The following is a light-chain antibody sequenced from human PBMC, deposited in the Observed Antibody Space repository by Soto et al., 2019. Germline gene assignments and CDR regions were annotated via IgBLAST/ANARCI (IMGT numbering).Light chain of an antibody. Sequence: DLQMTQSPSTLPASVGDRVTITCRASQTIGDWLAWYQQKPGKVPKLLIYKASTLEGGVPSRFSGSGSGTEFTLTISSLQPDDFATYYCQQSHFYWTFGQGTKVEIK. V-gene: IGKV1-5*03. CDR2: KAS. J-gene: IGKJ1*01. CDR3: QQSHFYWT. CDR1: QTIGDW.